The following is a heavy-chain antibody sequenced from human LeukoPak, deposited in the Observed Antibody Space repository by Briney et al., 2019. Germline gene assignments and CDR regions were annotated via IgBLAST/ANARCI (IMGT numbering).Heavy chain of an antibody. CDR1: GGSVSSGSYY. D-gene: IGHD3-3*01. CDR2: IYYSGST. Sequence: SETLSLTCTVSGGSVSSGSYYWSRIRQPPGKGLEWIGYIYYSGSTNYNPSLKSRVTISVDTSKNQFSLKLSSVTAADTAVYYCARANYDFWSGYYFDYWGQGTLVTVSS. J-gene: IGHJ4*02. V-gene: IGHV4-61*01. CDR3: ARANYDFWSGYYFDY.